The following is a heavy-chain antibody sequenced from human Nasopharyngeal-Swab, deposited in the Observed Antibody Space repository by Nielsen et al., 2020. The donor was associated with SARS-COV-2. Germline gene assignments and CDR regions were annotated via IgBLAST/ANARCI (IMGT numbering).Heavy chain of an antibody. V-gene: IGHV4-59*01. J-gene: IGHJ4*02. Sequence: RQAPGKGLEWTGYIYYSGSTNYNPSLKSRVTISVDTSKNQFSLKLSSVTAADTAVYYCAREVDDYGDYPGSLVFDYWGQGTLVTVSS. CDR2: IYYSGST. D-gene: IGHD4-17*01. CDR3: AREVDDYGDYPGSLVFDY.